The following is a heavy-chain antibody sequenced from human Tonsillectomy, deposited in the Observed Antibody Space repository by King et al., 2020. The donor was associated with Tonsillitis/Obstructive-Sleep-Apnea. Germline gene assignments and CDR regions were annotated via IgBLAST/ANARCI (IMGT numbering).Heavy chain of an antibody. CDR1: GFTFSSYS. CDR3: ARDSPGIPMDY. Sequence: VQLVESGGGLVKPGGSLRLSCAASGFTFSSYSMNWVRQAPGKGLEWGSSIIISSSYIYYADSVKGRFTISRDNAQNSLYLQMNSLRAEDTAVYYCARDSPGIPMDYWGQGTLVTVSS. J-gene: IGHJ4*02. V-gene: IGHV3-21*06. D-gene: IGHD2-2*02. CDR2: IIISSSYI.